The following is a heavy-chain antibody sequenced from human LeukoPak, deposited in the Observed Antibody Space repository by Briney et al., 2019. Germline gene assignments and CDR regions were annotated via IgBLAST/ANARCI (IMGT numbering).Heavy chain of an antibody. D-gene: IGHD3-10*01. CDR2: INHSGST. CDR1: GGSFSGYY. J-gene: IGHJ4*02. Sequence: SETLSLTCAVCGGSFSGYYWSWIRQPPGKGLEWIGEINHSGSTNYNPSLKSRVTISVDTSKNQFSLKLSSVTAADTAVYYCARGTIAPSLPFDYWGQGTLVTVSS. CDR3: ARGTIAPSLPFDY. V-gene: IGHV4-34*01.